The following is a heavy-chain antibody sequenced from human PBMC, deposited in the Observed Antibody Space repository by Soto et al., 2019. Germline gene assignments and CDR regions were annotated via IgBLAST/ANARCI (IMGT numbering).Heavy chain of an antibody. V-gene: IGHV4-34*01. CDR3: ARAYGGDVFDY. CDR2: INHSGST. J-gene: IGHJ4*02. D-gene: IGHD2-21*01. Sequence: QVQLQQWGAGLLKPSETLSLTCAVYGRSFSGYYWSWIRQPPGKGLEWIGEINHSGSTNDNPSLQSRVTISVDTSKNHFSLKLSSLTAADTAVYYCARAYGGDVFDYWGQGTMVTVSS. CDR1: GRSFSGYY.